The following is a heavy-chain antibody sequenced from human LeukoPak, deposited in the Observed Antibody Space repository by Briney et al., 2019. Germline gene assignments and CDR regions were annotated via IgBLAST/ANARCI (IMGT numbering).Heavy chain of an antibody. D-gene: IGHD3-10*01. CDR2: IRYDGSNK. V-gene: IGHV3-30*02. Sequence: SGGSLRLSCAASGFTFSSYGMHWVRQAPGKGLEWVAFIRYDGSNKYYADSVKGRFTISRDNSKNTLYLQMNSLRAEDTAVYYCAKDHRIGMVRGVNLDYWGQGTLVTVSS. CDR3: AKDHRIGMVRGVNLDY. CDR1: GFTFSSYG. J-gene: IGHJ4*02.